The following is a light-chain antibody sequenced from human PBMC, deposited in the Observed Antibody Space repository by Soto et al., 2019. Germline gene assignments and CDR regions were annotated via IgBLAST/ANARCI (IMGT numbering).Light chain of an antibody. CDR2: DVS. J-gene: IGKJ1*01. Sequence: DIQVTQSPSSLSASVGDRVTITCRPSHAINKYLSWFRQKPGKAPEPLIYDVSTLQSGVPSRFSGSGSGTYFTLTISSLQLDDFASYYCQQSLSTPWSFGQGTKVDIK. CDR1: HAINKY. CDR3: QQSLSTPWS. V-gene: IGKV1-39*01.